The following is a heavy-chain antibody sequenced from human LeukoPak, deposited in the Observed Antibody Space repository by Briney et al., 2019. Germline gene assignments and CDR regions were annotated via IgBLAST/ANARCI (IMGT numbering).Heavy chain of an antibody. CDR3: VLGDILTGYWAEYFAY. V-gene: IGHV1-18*01. J-gene: IGHJ4*02. CDR1: GYTFTTYG. D-gene: IGHD3-9*01. Sequence: GASVKLSCKTSGYTFTTYGLSWVRQARGQGLEWMGWISGHNGNTNYAHKFQGRVSMTTDTPTRTAYMELKSLRSGDTAVYYCVLGDILTGYWAEYFAYWGQGTLVTVSS. CDR2: ISGHNGNT.